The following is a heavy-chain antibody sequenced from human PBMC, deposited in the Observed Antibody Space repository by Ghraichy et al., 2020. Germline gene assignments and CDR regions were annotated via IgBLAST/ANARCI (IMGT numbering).Heavy chain of an antibody. J-gene: IGHJ4*02. V-gene: IGHV3-20*04. CDR3: ARDSRGRNGSYEGFDH. CDR2: INRNGDKT. CDR1: GFTFNDHS. D-gene: IGHD1-26*01. Sequence: GGSLRLSCAASGFTFNDHSMSWVRHAAGKGLEWVSGINRNGDKTAYADSVRGRFTISRDNANNFLYLQMNSLRDEDTAFYYCARDSRGRNGSYEGFDHWGQGTLVTVSS.